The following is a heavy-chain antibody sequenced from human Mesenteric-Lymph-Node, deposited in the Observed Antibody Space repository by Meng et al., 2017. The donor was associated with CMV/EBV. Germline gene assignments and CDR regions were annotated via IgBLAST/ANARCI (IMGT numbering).Heavy chain of an antibody. Sequence: GGSLRLSCTVSGGSISTYYWSWIRQPPGKGLEWVSTISSSGISTNYADSVKGRFTISRDNSKNTLYLQMNSLRAEDTAVYYCARVGIAVAGTDYYYYYYGMDVWGQGTTVTVSS. CDR2: ISSSGIST. J-gene: IGHJ6*02. CDR1: GGSISTYY. CDR3: ARVGIAVAGTDYYYYYYGMDV. V-gene: IGHV3-23*01. D-gene: IGHD6-19*01.